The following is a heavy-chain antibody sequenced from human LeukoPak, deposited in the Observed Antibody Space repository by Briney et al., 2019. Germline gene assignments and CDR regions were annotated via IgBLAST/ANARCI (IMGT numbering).Heavy chain of an antibody. V-gene: IGHV3-7*01. Sequence: PGGSLRLSCAASGFTFSSYWMSWVRQAPGKGLGWVANIKQDGSEKYYVDSVKGRFTISRDNAKNSLYLQMNSLRAEDTAVYYCAGQHLGYGDWSLDYWGQGTLVTVSS. CDR2: IKQDGSEK. CDR1: GFTFSSYW. J-gene: IGHJ4*02. D-gene: IGHD4-17*01. CDR3: AGQHLGYGDWSLDY.